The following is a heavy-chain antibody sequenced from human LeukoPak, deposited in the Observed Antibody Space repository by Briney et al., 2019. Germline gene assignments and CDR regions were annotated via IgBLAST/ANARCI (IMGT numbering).Heavy chain of an antibody. CDR2: TRDKAKSFTT. D-gene: IGHD6-19*01. J-gene: IGHJ6*02. Sequence: GGSLRLSCAASGFTFSDHYMDWARQAPGKGLEWVARTRDKAKSFTTQYAASVKGRFTISRDDSKNSLYLQMNSLKTDDTAVYFCARGGSGPLNYQYAMDVWGQGTTVTVSS. V-gene: IGHV3-72*01. CDR3: ARGGSGPLNYQYAMDV. CDR1: GFTFSDHY.